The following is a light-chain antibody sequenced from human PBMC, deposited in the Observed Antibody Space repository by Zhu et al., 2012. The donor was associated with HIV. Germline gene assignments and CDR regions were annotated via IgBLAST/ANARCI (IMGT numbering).Light chain of an antibody. J-gene: IGKJ5*01. CDR2: DAF. CDR1: QSVANY. CDR3: QQRSSWPLT. Sequence: EIVLTQSPATLSLSPGERATLSCRASQSVANYLAWYQQRPGQAPRLLIYDAFNRATGVPARFTGSGSGTDFTLTISGLEPEDFAAYYCQQRSSWPLTFGQGTRLEIK. V-gene: IGKV3-11*01.